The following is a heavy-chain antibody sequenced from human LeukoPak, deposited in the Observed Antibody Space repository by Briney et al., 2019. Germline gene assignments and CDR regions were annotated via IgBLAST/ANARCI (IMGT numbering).Heavy chain of an antibody. CDR1: GGSVNSGSYY. Sequence: TSETLSLTCTVSGGSVNSGSYYWNWIRQPPGKGLEWIGYIYYSGSTNYNPSLKSRVTISVDTSKNQFSLKLSSVTAADTAVYYCARDNWNYGSSMDVWGQGTTVTVSS. V-gene: IGHV4-61*01. D-gene: IGHD1-7*01. CDR2: IYYSGST. J-gene: IGHJ6*02. CDR3: ARDNWNYGSSMDV.